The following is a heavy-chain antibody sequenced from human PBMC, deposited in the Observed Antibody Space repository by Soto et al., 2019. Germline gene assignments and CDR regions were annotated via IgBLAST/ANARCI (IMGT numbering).Heavy chain of an antibody. V-gene: IGHV3-23*01. CDR1: GFTFSSYA. D-gene: IGHD3-16*02. Sequence: GGSLRLSCAASGFTFSSYAMSWVRQAPGKGLEWVSAISGSGGSTYYADSVKGRFTIPRDNSKNTLYLQMNSLRAEDTAVYYCAKDLSWQRGLDYWGQGTLVTVSS. J-gene: IGHJ4*02. CDR2: ISGSGGST. CDR3: AKDLSWQRGLDY.